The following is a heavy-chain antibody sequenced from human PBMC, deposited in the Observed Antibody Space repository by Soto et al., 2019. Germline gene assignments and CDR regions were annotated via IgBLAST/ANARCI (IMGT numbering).Heavy chain of an antibody. CDR3: ARVSCGCSCLDY. CDR2: IYHSGSS. D-gene: IGHD2-15*01. V-gene: IGHV4-30-2*01. Sequence: SETLALTCASSGGSISIGGYAWGGIRQPPGKGLEWIGYIYHSGSSYYNPSLKSRVTISVDRSKNQFSLKLSSVTAADTAVYYCARVSCGCSCLDYWGEGNLVTVS. J-gene: IGHJ4*02. CDR1: GGSISIGGYA.